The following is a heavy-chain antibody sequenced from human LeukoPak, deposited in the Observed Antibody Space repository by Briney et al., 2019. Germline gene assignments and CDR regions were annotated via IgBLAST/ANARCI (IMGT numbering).Heavy chain of an antibody. CDR1: GFTFSSYS. V-gene: IGHV3-48*01. D-gene: IGHD3-9*01. J-gene: IGHJ4*02. CDR2: ISSSSSTI. CDR3: AMTLHYDILTGSFDY. Sequence: GGSLRLSCAASGFTFSSYSMNWVRQAPGKGLEWVSYISSSSSTIYYADSVKGRFTISRDNSKNTLYLQMNSLRAEDTAVYYCAMTLHYDILTGSFDYWGQGTLVTVSS.